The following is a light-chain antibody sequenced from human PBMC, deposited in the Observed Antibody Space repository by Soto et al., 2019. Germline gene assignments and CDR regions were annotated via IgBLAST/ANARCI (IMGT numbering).Light chain of an antibody. Sequence: EIVLTQSPGTLSLSPGERATLSCRASQSVTSSYLAWYQQKPDQAPRLLIYGSSSRATGIPDRFSGGGSGTDFTLTISSLEPEDFAVYYCQQYGSSPITFGQGTKVEIK. J-gene: IGKJ1*01. CDR1: QSVTSSY. CDR3: QQYGSSPIT. V-gene: IGKV3-20*01. CDR2: GSS.